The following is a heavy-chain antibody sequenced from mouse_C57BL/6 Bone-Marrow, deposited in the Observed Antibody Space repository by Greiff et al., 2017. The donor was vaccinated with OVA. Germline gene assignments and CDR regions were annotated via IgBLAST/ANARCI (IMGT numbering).Heavy chain of an antibody. V-gene: IGHV1-55*01. CDR1: GYTFTSYW. D-gene: IGHD2-4*01. J-gene: IGHJ3*01. CDR2: IYPGSGST. CDR3: ARSGDYDEGAWFAY. Sequence: QVQLQQPGAELVKPGASVKMSCKASGYTFTSYWITWVKQRPGQGLEWIGDIYPGSGSTNYNEKFKSKATLTVDTSSSTAYMQLSSLTSEDPAVYYCARSGDYDEGAWFAYWGQGTLVTVSA.